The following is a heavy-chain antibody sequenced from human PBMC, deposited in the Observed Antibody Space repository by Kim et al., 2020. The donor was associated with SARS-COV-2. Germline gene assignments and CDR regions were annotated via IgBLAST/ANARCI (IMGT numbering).Heavy chain of an antibody. V-gene: IGHV3-30*09. Sequence: GGSLRLSCAASGFPFSVAPMHWVRQAPGKGLEWVAGISDDGESRYYANFVRDRFAFSRDNSKNMLYLQLNSLEIDDTAVYYCAEEAYTSGFSGCFNIRGRGTLVTVSS. CDR2: ISDDGESR. D-gene: IGHD3-10*01. CDR1: GFPFSVAP. J-gene: IGHJ4*02. CDR3: AEEAYTSGFSGCFNI.